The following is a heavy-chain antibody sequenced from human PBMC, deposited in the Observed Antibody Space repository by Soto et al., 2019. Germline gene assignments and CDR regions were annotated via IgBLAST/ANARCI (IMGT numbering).Heavy chain of an antibody. D-gene: IGHD3-10*01. CDR3: ARDAEGGNYSDLDY. CDR1: GFTFGDYI. V-gene: IGHV3-30-3*01. CDR2: ILHDGNDK. Sequence: GGSLRLSCAASGFTFGDYIMHWVRQAPGKGLEWVAFILHDGNDKYYADSVKGRFTISRDNSKNTLYLQMNSLRTEDTAMYYCARDAEGGNYSDLDYWGQGTLVPVSP. J-gene: IGHJ4*02.